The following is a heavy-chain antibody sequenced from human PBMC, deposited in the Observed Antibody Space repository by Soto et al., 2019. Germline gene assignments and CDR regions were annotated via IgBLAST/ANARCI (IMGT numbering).Heavy chain of an antibody. V-gene: IGHV3-30-3*01. D-gene: IGHD3-9*01. CDR3: ARDGLGRPPAYYGMDV. CDR2: ISYDGSNK. CDR1: GFTFSSYA. J-gene: IGHJ6*02. Sequence: GGSLRLSCAASGFTFSSYAMHWVRQAPGKGLEWVAVISYDGSNKYYADSVKGRFTISRDNSKNTLYLQMNSLRAEDTAVYYCARDGLGRPPAYYGMDVWGQGTTVTVSS.